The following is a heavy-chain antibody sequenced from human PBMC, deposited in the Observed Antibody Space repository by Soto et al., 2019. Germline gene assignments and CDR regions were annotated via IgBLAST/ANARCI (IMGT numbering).Heavy chain of an antibody. V-gene: IGHV3-21*01. J-gene: IGHJ4*02. CDR2: ISSSSSYI. CDR1: GFTFSSYS. D-gene: IGHD6-6*01. CDR3: ARGTREYSSASAPL. Sequence: EVQLVESGGGLVKPGGSLRLSCAASGFTFSSYSMNWVRQAPGKGLEWVSSISSSSSYIYYADSVKGRFTISRENAKNAMYLQMNSLIAEDTAVYDCARGTREYSSASAPLWGQGTLVTVSS.